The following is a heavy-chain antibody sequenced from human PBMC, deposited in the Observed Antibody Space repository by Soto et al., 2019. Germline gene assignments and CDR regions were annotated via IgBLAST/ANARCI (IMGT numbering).Heavy chain of an antibody. CDR1: GGTFSSYA. V-gene: IGHV1-69*01. CDR2: IIPIFGTA. Sequence: QVQLVQSGAEVKKPGSSVKVSCKASGGTFSSYAISWVRQAPGQGLEWMGGIIPIFGTANYAQKFQGRVTITADESTSTAYMELSSLRSEDTAAYYCAIPKYCSGGSCYGRGWFDPWGQGTLVTVSS. D-gene: IGHD2-15*01. CDR3: AIPKYCSGGSCYGRGWFDP. J-gene: IGHJ5*02.